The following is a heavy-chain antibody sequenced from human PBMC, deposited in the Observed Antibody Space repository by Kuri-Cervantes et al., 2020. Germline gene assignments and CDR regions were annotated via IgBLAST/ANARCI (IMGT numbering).Heavy chain of an antibody. D-gene: IGHD2-2*01. J-gene: IGHJ3*02. CDR2: IKSKTDGGTT. V-gene: IGHV3-15*01. Sequence: GGSLRLSCAASGFTFSKAWMSWVRQAPGKGLEWVGRIKSKTDGGTTDYAAPVKGRFTISRDDSKNTLYLQMNSLKAEDTAVYYCARDSDIVVVPAANHDAFDIWGQGTMVTVSS. CDR1: GFTFSKAW. CDR3: ARDSDIVVVPAANHDAFDI.